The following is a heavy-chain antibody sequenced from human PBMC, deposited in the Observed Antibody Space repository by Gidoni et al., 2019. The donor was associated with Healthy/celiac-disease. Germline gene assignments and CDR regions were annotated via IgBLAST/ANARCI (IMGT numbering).Heavy chain of an antibody. Sequence: QVQLAQSGAEVKKPGASVKVSCKASGYTYTSYGISWVRQDPGQGLDWMGWISAYNGNQNYAQKLQGRVTMTTDTSTSTAYMELRSLRSDDTAVYFCARNKGRFLEWLYYFDYWGQGTLVTVSS. V-gene: IGHV1-18*01. CDR3: ARNKGRFLEWLYYFDY. CDR2: ISAYNGNQ. J-gene: IGHJ4*02. D-gene: IGHD3-3*01. CDR1: GYTYTSYG.